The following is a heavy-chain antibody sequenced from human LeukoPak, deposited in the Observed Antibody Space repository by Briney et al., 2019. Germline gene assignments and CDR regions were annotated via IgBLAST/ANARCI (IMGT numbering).Heavy chain of an antibody. CDR3: ARETPSRYFDY. V-gene: IGHV1-8*03. CDR1: GYTFTGYY. J-gene: IGHJ4*02. Sequence: ASVKVSCKASGYTFTGYYMHWVRQATGRGLEWMGWMNPNSGRTGYAQKLQGRVTITRNTSISTAYMELSSLRSEDTAVYFCARETPSRYFDYWGQGTPVTVSS. CDR2: MNPNSGRT. D-gene: IGHD4-23*01.